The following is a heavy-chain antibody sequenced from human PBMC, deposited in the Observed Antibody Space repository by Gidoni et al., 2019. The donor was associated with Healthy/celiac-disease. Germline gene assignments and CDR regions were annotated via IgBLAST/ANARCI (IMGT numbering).Heavy chain of an antibody. CDR2: IWYDGSNK. CDR1: GFTFSSYG. CDR3: AKDYGDYSVNYYYGMDV. D-gene: IGHD4-17*01. Sequence: QVQLVESGGGVVQPGRSLRLSCAASGFTFSSYGMHWVRQAPGKGREWVAVIWYDGSNKYYADSVKGRFTISRDNSKNTLYLQMNSLRAEDTAVYYCAKDYGDYSVNYYYGMDVWGQGTTVTVSS. J-gene: IGHJ6*02. V-gene: IGHV3-33*06.